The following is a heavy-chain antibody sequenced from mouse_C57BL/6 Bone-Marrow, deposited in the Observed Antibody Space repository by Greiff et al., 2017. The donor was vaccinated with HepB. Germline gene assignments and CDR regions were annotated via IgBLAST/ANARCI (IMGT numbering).Heavy chain of an antibody. D-gene: IGHD1-1*01. CDR3: ARHGSIFDY. CDR1: GYTFTSYW. CDR2: IYPGSGST. Sequence: QVQLQQPGAELVKPGASVKMSCKASGYTFTSYWITWVKQRPGQGLEWIGDIYPGSGSTNYNEKFKSKATLTVGTSSSTAYMQLSSLTSEDSAVYYCARHGSIFDYWGQGTTLTVSS. J-gene: IGHJ2*01. V-gene: IGHV1-55*01.